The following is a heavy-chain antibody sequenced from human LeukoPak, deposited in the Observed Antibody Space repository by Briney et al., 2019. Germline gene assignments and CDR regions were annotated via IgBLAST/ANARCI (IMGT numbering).Heavy chain of an antibody. J-gene: IGHJ4*02. Sequence: ASVKVSCKASGYTFTSYGISWGRQAPGQRLEWMGWISAYNGNTNYAQKLQGRVTMTTDTSTSTTYMELRSLRSDDTAVYYCARTGPYGSGSYYIQYYFDYWGQGTLVTVSS. D-gene: IGHD3-10*01. CDR3: ARTGPYGSGSYYIQYYFDY. CDR1: GYTFTSYG. V-gene: IGHV1-18*01. CDR2: ISAYNGNT.